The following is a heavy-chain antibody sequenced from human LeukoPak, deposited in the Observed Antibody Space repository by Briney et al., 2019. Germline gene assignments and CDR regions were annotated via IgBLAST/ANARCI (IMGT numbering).Heavy chain of an antibody. V-gene: IGHV1-69*04. D-gene: IGHD6-13*01. CDR3: ARDWDRYSSSWYGWFDP. CDR1: GGTFSSYA. Sequence: GSSVKVSCKASGGTFSSYAIGWVRQAPGQGLEWMGRIIPILGIANYAQKFQGRVTITTDESTSTAYMELSSLRSEDTAVYYCARDWDRYSSSWYGWFDPWGQGTLVTVSS. CDR2: IIPILGIA. J-gene: IGHJ5*02.